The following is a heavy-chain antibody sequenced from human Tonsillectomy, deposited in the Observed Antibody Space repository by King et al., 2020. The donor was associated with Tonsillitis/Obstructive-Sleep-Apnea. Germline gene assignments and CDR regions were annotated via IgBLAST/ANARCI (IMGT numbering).Heavy chain of an antibody. CDR2: IYYNGDT. CDR3: ARHAPDMDNYYYYMDV. J-gene: IGHJ6*03. CDR1: GGSISSSRYY. Sequence: QLQESGPGLVKPSETLSLSCTVSGGSISSSRYYWGWIRQPPGRGLEWIGTIYYNGDTYYNPSLKRRVTVSIDTSENQFSLKLTSVTAADTAVYYCARHAPDMDNYYYYMDVWSKGTTVTVSS. D-gene: IGHD3-9*01. V-gene: IGHV4-39*01.